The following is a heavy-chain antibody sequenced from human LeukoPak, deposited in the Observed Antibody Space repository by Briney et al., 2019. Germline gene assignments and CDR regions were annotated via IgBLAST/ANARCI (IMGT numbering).Heavy chain of an antibody. CDR1: PFAFSSYA. Sequence: LSSAAAPFAFSSYAMSWVRRAPAEGRVWFSAIIGSGGSTDYTHSVKGRATISRDKSKNRLYLQMNTLRAEDTAVYYCVREGPGSGLAFDHWGQGTLVPVS. D-gene: IGHD3-10*01. J-gene: IGHJ4*02. V-gene: IGHV3-23*01. CDR2: IIGSGGST. CDR3: VREGPGSGLAFDH.